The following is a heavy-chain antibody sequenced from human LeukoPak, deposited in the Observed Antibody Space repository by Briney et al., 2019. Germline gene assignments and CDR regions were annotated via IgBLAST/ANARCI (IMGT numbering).Heavy chain of an antibody. CDR3: ARANYDILTGYSGWIDY. CDR1: GFTFDDYG. J-gene: IGHJ4*02. V-gene: IGHV3-20*04. D-gene: IGHD3-9*01. Sequence: GGSLRLSCAASGFTFDDYGMGWVRQAPGKGLEWVSGINWNGGSTGYADSVKGRFTISRDNAKNSLYLQMNSLRAEDTALYYCARANYDILTGYSGWIDYWGQGTLVTVSS. CDR2: INWNGGST.